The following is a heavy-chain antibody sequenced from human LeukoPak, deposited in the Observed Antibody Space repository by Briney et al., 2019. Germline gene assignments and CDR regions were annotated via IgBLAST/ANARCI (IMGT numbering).Heavy chain of an antibody. J-gene: IGHJ5*02. Sequence: SETLSLTCTVSGGSISSGSYYWSWIRQPAGKGLEWIGRIYTSGSTNYNPSLKSRVTISVGTSKNQFSLKLSSVTAADTAVYYCARELRFLEWATKPWGQGTLVTVSS. CDR3: ARELRFLEWATKP. V-gene: IGHV4-61*02. CDR1: GGSISSGSYY. D-gene: IGHD3-3*01. CDR2: IYTSGST.